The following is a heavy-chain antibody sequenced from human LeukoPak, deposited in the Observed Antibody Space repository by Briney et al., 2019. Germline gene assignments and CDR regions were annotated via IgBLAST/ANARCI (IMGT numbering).Heavy chain of an antibody. CDR1: GFTFDDYA. J-gene: IGHJ4*02. V-gene: IGHV3-9*01. D-gene: IGHD6-13*01. CDR3: AKDIGEQQLTPLGY. Sequence: GRSLRLSCAASGFTFDDYAMHWVRQAPGKGLEWVSGISWNSGSIGYADSVKGRFTISRDNAKNSLYLQMNSLRAEDTALYYCAKDIGEQQLTPLGYWGQGTLVTVSS. CDR2: ISWNSGSI.